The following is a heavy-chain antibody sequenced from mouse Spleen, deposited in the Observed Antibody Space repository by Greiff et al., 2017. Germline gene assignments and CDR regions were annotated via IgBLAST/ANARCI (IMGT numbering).Heavy chain of an antibody. CDR1: GFTFSSYA. V-gene: IGHV5-9*01. CDR2: ISSGGGNT. J-gene: IGHJ1*01. CDR3: ARLKYGNSHWYLDV. D-gene: IGHD2-10*02. Sequence: EVMLVESGGGLVKLGGSLKLSCAASGFTFSSYAMSWVRQTPEKRLEWVATISSGGGNTYYPDSVKGRFTISRDNAKNTLYLQMSSLKSEDTAMYYCARLKYGNSHWYLDVWGAGTTVTVSS.